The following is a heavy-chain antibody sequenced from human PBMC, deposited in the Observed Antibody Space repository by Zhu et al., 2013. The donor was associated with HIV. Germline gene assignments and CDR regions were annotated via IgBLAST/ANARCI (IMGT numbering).Heavy chain of an antibody. CDR2: ISGYNDSA. CDR1: GYTFSTYG. Sequence: QVHLVQSGAEVKRPGASVRVSCKASGYTFSTYGISWVRQAPGQGLEWMGWISGYNDSANYAQKFQGRVIMTTDTSTTTAYMDLRSLRSDDTAVYYCAREPRQGTNAWDNWLDPWGQGTLVTVSS. CDR3: AREPRQGTNAWDNWLDP. J-gene: IGHJ5*02. D-gene: IGHD1-1*01. V-gene: IGHV1-18*01.